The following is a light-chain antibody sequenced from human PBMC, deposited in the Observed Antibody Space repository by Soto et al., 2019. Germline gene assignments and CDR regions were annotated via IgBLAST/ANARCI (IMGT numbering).Light chain of an antibody. V-gene: IGKV1-5*01. CDR2: DAS. CDR1: QSISSW. J-gene: IGKJ1*01. CDR3: QKYDRTPWT. Sequence: DIQMTQSPSTLSGSVGDRVTITCRASQSISSWLAWYQQKPGKAPKLLIYDASSLESGVPSRFSGSGSGTEFTLTISSLQPEDVATYYCQKYDRTPWTFGQGTKVDIK.